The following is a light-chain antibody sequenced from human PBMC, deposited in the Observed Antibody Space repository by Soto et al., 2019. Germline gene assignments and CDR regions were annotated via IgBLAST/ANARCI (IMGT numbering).Light chain of an antibody. CDR3: AAWDDSVTGPV. Sequence: QSVLTQPPSASGTPGQRVIISCSGSSSNIGTNFVNWYQQLPGTAPKLLLYNDNQRPSGVPDRFSGSRSGTSASLAISVLQSEDGADYYCAAWDDSVTGPVFGGGTQLTVL. CDR2: NDN. J-gene: IGLJ7*01. V-gene: IGLV1-44*01. CDR1: SSNIGTNF.